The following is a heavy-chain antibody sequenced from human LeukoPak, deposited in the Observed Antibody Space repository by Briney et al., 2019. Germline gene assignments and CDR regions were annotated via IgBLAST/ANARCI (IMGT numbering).Heavy chain of an antibody. CDR3: ARGRLDQLRWPTLYYFDY. Sequence: GASVKVSCKASGGTFSSYAISWVRQAPGQGLEWMGGIIPIFGTANYAQKFQGRVTITADKSTSTAYMELSRLRSDDTAVYYCARGRLDQLRWPTLYYFDYWGQGTLVTVSS. CDR1: GGTFSSYA. V-gene: IGHV1-69*06. CDR2: IIPIFGTA. J-gene: IGHJ4*02. D-gene: IGHD4-23*01.